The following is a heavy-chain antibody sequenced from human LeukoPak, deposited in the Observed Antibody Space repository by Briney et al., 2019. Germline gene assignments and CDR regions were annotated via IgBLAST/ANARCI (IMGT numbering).Heavy chain of an antibody. V-gene: IGHV4-59*12. Sequence: KSSETLSLTCTVSGGSISSYYWSWIRQPPGKGLEWIGEVYHSGSTNYNPSLKSRVTISVDKSKNQFSLKLSSVTAADTAVYYCARAVGQWVVVTPTKDYYMDVWGKGTTVTVSS. D-gene: IGHD2-15*01. J-gene: IGHJ6*03. CDR2: VYHSGST. CDR1: GGSISSYY. CDR3: ARAVGQWVVVTPTKDYYMDV.